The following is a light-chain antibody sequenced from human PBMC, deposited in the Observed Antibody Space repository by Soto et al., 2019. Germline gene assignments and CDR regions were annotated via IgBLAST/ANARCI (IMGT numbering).Light chain of an antibody. CDR2: KAS. CDR1: QSISSW. V-gene: IGKV1-5*03. Sequence: DIQMTQSPSTLSASVGDRVTITCRASQSISSWLAWYQQKPGKAPKLLIYKASSLESGVPSRFSGSGSGKEFTLTISSLQPDDFATYYCQQYNSLFGTFGQGTKVEIK. J-gene: IGKJ1*01. CDR3: QQYNSLFGT.